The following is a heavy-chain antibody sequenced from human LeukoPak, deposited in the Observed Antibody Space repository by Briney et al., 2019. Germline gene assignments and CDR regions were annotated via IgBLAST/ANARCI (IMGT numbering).Heavy chain of an antibody. CDR2: ISHDGSNK. D-gene: IGHD3-9*01. CDR1: VFTSRSYA. V-gene: IGHV3-30*04. J-gene: IGHJ4*02. CDR3: ARDHLRSFDWGGLIDY. Sequence: GRSLRLSCAASVFTSRSYAMHWVRQAPGKGVEWVAVISHDGSNKTNEDPVKRRFTTIRENSTSAQYLQMNSLGAEDTAVYFCARDHLRSFDWGGLIDYWGPGTLVAVSS.